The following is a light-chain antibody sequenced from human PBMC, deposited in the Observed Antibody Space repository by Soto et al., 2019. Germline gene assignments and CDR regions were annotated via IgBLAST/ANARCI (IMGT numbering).Light chain of an antibody. Sequence: QSALTQSASVSGSPGQSITISCTGSSRDVGNYNLVSWYQQHPGKAPKLMIYEVSKWPSGVANRFSGSKSGNTASLTISGLQAEDEADYYCCSYAGSSTYVVFGGGTKVTVL. V-gene: IGLV2-23*02. J-gene: IGLJ2*01. CDR3: CSYAGSSTYVV. CDR2: EVS. CDR1: SRDVGNYNL.